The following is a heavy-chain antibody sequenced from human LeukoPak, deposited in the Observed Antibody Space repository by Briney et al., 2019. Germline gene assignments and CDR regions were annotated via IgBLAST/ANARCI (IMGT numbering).Heavy chain of an antibody. Sequence: RPGGSLRLSCAAAGFTFSSYAMNWVRQAPGKGLEWVSGTGSTGVSTFYADSVKGRFTVSRDNSKNTLSLQMNSLRAEDTAVYYCAKTVVAAGTNYYHGMDVWGQGTTVTVFS. CDR1: GFTFSSYA. D-gene: IGHD2-15*01. CDR3: AKTVVAAGTNYYHGMDV. J-gene: IGHJ6*02. V-gene: IGHV3-23*01. CDR2: TGSTGVST.